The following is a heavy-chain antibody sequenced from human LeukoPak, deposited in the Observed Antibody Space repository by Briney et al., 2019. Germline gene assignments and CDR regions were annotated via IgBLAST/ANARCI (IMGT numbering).Heavy chain of an antibody. D-gene: IGHD5-18*01. J-gene: IGHJ4*02. CDR1: GFTFSSYS. V-gene: IGHV3-48*01. CDR2: ISSSSSTI. Sequence: GGSLRLSCAASGFTFSSYSMNWVRQAPGKGLEWVSYISSSSSTIYYADSVKGRFTISRDNAKNSLYLQMNSLRAEDTAVYYCAKPIEERVGYSYGYPHYWGQGTLVTVSS. CDR3: AKPIEERVGYSYGYPHY.